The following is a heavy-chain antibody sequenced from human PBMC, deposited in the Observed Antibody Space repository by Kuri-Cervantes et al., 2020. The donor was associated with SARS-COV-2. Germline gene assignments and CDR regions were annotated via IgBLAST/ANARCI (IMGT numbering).Heavy chain of an antibody. Sequence: SETLSLTCTVSGGSISSGGYYWSWIRQPPGKGLEWIGYIYHSGSTYYNPSLKSRVTISVDRSKNQFSLKLSSVTAADTAVYYCARSPGIAAAGTNWFDPWGQGTLVTVSS. CDR2: IYHSGST. D-gene: IGHD6-13*01. CDR1: GGSISSGGYY. CDR3: ARSPGIAAAGTNWFDP. J-gene: IGHJ5*02. V-gene: IGHV4-30-2*01.